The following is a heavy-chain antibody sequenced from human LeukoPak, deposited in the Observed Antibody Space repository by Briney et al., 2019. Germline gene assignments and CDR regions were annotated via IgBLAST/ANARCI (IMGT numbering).Heavy chain of an antibody. Sequence: SETLSLTCAVYGGSFSGYYWSWIRQPPGKGLEWIGEINHSGSTNYNPSLKSRVTISVDTSKNQFSLKLSSVTAADTAVYYCARGQPGRYYYDSSGYYYLDYWGQGTLVTAS. V-gene: IGHV4-34*01. CDR1: GGSFSGYY. D-gene: IGHD3-22*01. CDR3: ARGQPGRYYYDSSGYYYLDY. CDR2: INHSGST. J-gene: IGHJ4*02.